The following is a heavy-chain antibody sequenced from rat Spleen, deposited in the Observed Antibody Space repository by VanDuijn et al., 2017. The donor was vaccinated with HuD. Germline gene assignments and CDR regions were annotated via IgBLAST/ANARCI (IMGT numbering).Heavy chain of an antibody. CDR1: GFSLTDYS. D-gene: IGHD1-12*03. J-gene: IGHJ3*01. CDR2: LRYVGDT. V-gene: IGHV2S30*01. Sequence: QVQLKESGPGLVQPSQTLSLTCTVSGFSLTDYSVHWVRQPPGKGLEWMGRLRYVGDTYYNSALKSRLSISRDTSKSQVFLKLNILQTEDTAIYYCTREGYYYDGYSDWFAYWGQGTLVTVSS. CDR3: TREGYYYDGYSDWFAY.